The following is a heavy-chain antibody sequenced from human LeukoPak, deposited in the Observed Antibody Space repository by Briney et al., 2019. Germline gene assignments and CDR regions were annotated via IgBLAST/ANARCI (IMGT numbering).Heavy chain of an antibody. J-gene: IGHJ5*02. CDR1: GYSISSGYY. CDR2: VYHSGNF. D-gene: IGHD6-13*01. V-gene: IGHV4-38-2*02. CDR3: ARDDSSSWRGPFDP. Sequence: PSETLSLTCTVSGYSISSGYYWGWIRQPPGKGLEWIGNVYHSGNFYYNPSLKSRLTISLDTPRNQVSLKLTSVTAADTAVYYCARDDSSSWRGPFDPWGQGTLVTVSS.